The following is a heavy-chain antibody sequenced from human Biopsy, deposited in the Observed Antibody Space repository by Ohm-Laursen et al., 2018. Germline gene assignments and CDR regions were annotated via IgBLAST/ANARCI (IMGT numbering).Heavy chain of an antibody. CDR2: IYYSVMT. Sequence: LDTLSLTCTVSGDSVTKYYWSWIRQPPGKGLEWIGHIYYSVMTNYNPSLQSRVSISVDTSRNQVSLTLSSVTAADTAVYYCARDGGILNYGNFKYYHYYGMDVWGQGTKVTVSS. V-gene: IGHV4-59*02. D-gene: IGHD4-11*01. J-gene: IGHJ6*02. CDR1: GDSVTKYY. CDR3: ARDGGILNYGNFKYYHYYGMDV.